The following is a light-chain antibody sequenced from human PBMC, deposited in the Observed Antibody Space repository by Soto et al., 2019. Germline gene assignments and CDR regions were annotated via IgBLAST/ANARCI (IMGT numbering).Light chain of an antibody. CDR2: DAS. V-gene: IGKV1-5*01. J-gene: IGKJ1*01. CDR1: QSISSW. CDR3: QQYNSYPT. Sequence: DIQMTQSPSTLSASVGDRVTITCRASQSISSWLAWYQQKPGKAPKLLIYDASSLESGVPSRFSGSGSGTEFTLTISSRQPDDFATYYCQQYNSYPTFGQGTKVEIK.